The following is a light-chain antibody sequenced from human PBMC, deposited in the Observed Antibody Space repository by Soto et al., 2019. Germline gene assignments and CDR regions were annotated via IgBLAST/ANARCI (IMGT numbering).Light chain of an antibody. CDR3: CSYAGTNTWL. CDR2: DGS. Sequence: QSALTQPASVSGSPGQSITISCTGASTNVGSSNFVSWYQQYPGQAPRLVIYDGSKRPSGVSIRFSGSKSGNTASLTISGLQTEDEADYYCCSYAGTNTWLFGGGTKLTVL. J-gene: IGLJ2*01. CDR1: STNVGSSNF. V-gene: IGLV2-23*01.